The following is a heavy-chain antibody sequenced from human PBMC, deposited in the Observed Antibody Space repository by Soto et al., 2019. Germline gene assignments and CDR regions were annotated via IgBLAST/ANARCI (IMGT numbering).Heavy chain of an antibody. Sequence: GGSLRLSCAASGFTFSSYSMNWVRQAPGKGLEWVSSISSSSSYIYYADSVKGRFTISRDNAKNSLYLQMNSLRAEDTAVYYCARRKGGSGWQYYFDYWGQGTLVTVSS. CDR1: GFTFSSYS. J-gene: IGHJ4*02. CDR2: ISSSSSYI. D-gene: IGHD6-19*01. V-gene: IGHV3-21*01. CDR3: ARRKGGSGWQYYFDY.